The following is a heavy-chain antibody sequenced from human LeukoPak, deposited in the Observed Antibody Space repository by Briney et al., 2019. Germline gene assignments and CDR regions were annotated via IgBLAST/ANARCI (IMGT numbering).Heavy chain of an antibody. CDR2: IKQDGSEI. CDR3: TGKGFDP. V-gene: IGHV3-7*01. J-gene: IGHJ5*02. Sequence: GGSLRLSCVASGFTFSSNWMSWVRQAPGKGLEWVANIKQDGSEIYYVDSVKGRFTISRDNAKNSLYLQMNSLRAEDTAVYYCTGKGFDPWGQGTLVIVSS. CDR1: GFTFSSNW.